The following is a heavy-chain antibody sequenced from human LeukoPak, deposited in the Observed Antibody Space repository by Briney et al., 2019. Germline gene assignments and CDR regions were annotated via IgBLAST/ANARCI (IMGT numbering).Heavy chain of an antibody. Sequence: PGGSLRLSCAASGFSFSSYSMNWVRQAPGKGLEWVSSISSGSSYIYYADSVKGRFTISRGNSKNTLYLQMNSLRAEDTAAYYCARDIDGYLDYWGQGTLVTVS. CDR3: ARDIDGYLDY. D-gene: IGHD5-24*01. CDR1: GFSFSSYS. CDR2: ISSGSSYI. J-gene: IGHJ4*02. V-gene: IGHV3-21*04.